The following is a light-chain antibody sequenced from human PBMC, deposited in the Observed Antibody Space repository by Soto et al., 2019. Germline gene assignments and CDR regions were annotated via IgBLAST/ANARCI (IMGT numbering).Light chain of an antibody. J-gene: IGLJ1*01. CDR1: SSNIGNNA. CDR2: YDD. Sequence: QSVLTQAPSASGTPGQRVTISCSGSSSNIGNNAVNWYQQLPGKAPKLLIYYDDLLPSGVSDRFSGSKSGTSASLAISGLQSEDEADYYCAAWDDSLNGYVFGTGTKLTVL. CDR3: AAWDDSLNGYV. V-gene: IGLV1-36*01.